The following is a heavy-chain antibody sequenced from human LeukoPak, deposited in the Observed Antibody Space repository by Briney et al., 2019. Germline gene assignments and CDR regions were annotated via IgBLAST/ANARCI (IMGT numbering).Heavy chain of an antibody. J-gene: IGHJ5*02. CDR1: GGSISSYY. Sequence: SETLSLTCTVSGGSISSYYWSWIRQPPGKGLEWIGYIYYSGSTNYNPSLKSRVTISVDTSKNQFSLKLSSVTAADTAVYYCARTTYTAMVFLWFDPWGQGTLVTVSS. CDR2: IYYSGST. V-gene: IGHV4-59*01. CDR3: ARTTYTAMVFLWFDP. D-gene: IGHD5-18*01.